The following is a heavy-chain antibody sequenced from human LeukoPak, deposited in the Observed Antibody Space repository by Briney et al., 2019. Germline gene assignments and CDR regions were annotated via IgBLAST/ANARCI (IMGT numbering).Heavy chain of an antibody. Sequence: GGSLRLSCAASGFTFSSYAMHWVRQAPGKGLEWVAVISYDGSNKYYADFVKGRFTISRDNSKNTLYLQMNSLRAEDTAVYYCAYSSSSEAAFDYWGQGTLVTVSS. CDR1: GFTFSSYA. J-gene: IGHJ4*02. CDR3: AYSSSSEAAFDY. V-gene: IGHV3-30-3*01. D-gene: IGHD6-6*01. CDR2: ISYDGSNK.